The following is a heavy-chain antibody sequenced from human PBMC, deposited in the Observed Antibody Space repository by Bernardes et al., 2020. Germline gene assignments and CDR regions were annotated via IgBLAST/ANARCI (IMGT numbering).Heavy chain of an antibody. D-gene: IGHD3-10*01. CDR2: IIPIFGTA. V-gene: IGHV1-69*13. Sequence: SVKVSCKASGGTFSSYAISWVRQAPGQGLEWMGGIIPIFGTANYAQKFQGRVTITADESTSTAYMELSSLRSEDTAVYYCARGHFGSVPYYYYGMDVWGKGTTVTVSS. CDR3: ARGHFGSVPYYYYGMDV. J-gene: IGHJ6*04. CDR1: GGTFSSYA.